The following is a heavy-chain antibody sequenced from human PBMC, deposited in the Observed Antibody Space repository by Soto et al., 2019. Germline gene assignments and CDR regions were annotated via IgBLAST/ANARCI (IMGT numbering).Heavy chain of an antibody. CDR1: GFTFSSYS. CDR2: ISSSSSYI. CDR3: ARVADTAMVKGYFFDP. J-gene: IGHJ5*02. Sequence: GGSLRLSCAASGFTFSSYSMNWVRQAPGKGLEWVSSISSSSSYIYYADSVKGRFTISRDNAKNSLYLQMNSLRAEDTAVYYCARVADTAMVKGYFFDPWGQGTLVTVSS. V-gene: IGHV3-21*01. D-gene: IGHD5-18*01.